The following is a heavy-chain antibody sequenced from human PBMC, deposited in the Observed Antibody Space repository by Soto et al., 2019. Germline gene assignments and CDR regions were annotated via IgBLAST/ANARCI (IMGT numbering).Heavy chain of an antibody. CDR3: ARDTRIVVVVAAPVYDI. CDR2: THHDGTET. J-gene: IGHJ3*02. CDR1: GFTFSYCW. Sequence: PGGSLRLSCAASGFTFSYCWMTWARQAPGKGLEWVDSTHHDGTETSYVVSVKGRFCITRDNAKNSLYVQRSRLWAEDTAVYYCARDTRIVVVVAAPVYDIWGQVTVVTVSS. D-gene: IGHD2-15*01. V-gene: IGHV3-7*01.